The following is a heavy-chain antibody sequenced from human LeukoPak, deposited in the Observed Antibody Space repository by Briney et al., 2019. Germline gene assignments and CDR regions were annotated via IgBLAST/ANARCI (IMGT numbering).Heavy chain of an antibody. J-gene: IGHJ3*02. CDR3: ARDTYYDSSGYYYRDAFDI. D-gene: IGHD3-22*01. CDR1: GGSISSGDYY. V-gene: IGHV4-30-4*01. CDR2: IYYSGST. Sequence: SETLSLTRTVSGGSISSGDYYWSWIRQPPGKGLEWIGCIYYSGSTYYNPSLKSRVTISVDTSKNQFSLKLSSVTAADTAVYYCARDTYYDSSGYYYRDAFDIWGQGTMVTVSS.